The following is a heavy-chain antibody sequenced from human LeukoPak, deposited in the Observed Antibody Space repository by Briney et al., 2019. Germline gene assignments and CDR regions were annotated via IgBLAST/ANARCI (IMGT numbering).Heavy chain of an antibody. CDR1: GFTFSSYA. D-gene: IGHD2-15*01. CDR3: AKAPVTTCSGAYCYPFDY. Sequence: PGRSLRLSCAASGFTFSSYAMHWVRQAPGKGLEWVAVISYDGSNKYYADSVKARFTISRDNSKNTLYLQMNSLRAGDAAVYYCAKAPVTTCSGAYCYPFDYWSQGTLVTVSS. J-gene: IGHJ4*02. V-gene: IGHV3-30*04. CDR2: ISYDGSNK.